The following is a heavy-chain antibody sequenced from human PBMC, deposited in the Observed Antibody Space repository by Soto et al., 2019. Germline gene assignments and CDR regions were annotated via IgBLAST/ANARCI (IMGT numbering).Heavy chain of an antibody. V-gene: IGHV3-23*01. CDR2: ISSSGAST. CDR1: GFTFSNYA. J-gene: IGHJ4*02. CDR3: AKNQHAMAHDY. D-gene: IGHD2-8*01. Sequence: GALRLSCAASGFTFSNYAISWVRQAPGKELEWVSTISSSGASTDYADSVKGRFTISRDNSQNTLNLQMNSLRAEDTAIYYCAKNQHAMAHDYWGPGTLVTVSS.